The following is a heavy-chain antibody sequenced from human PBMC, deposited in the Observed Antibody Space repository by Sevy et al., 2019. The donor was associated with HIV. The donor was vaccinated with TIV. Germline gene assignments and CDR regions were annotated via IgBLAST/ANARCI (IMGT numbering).Heavy chain of an antibody. CDR2: ISSSSSYI. CDR3: ATALVPALAFDI. J-gene: IGHJ3*02. Sequence: GGSLRLSCAASGFTFSSYSMNWVRQAPGKGLEWVSSISSSSSYIYYADSVKGRFTISRDIAKNSLYLQMNSLRAEDTAVYYCATALVPALAFDIWGQGTMVTVSS. CDR1: GFTFSSYS. V-gene: IGHV3-21*01. D-gene: IGHD2-2*01.